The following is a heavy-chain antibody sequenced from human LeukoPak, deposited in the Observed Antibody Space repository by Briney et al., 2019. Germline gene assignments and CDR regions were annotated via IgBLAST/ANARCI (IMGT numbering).Heavy chain of an antibody. V-gene: IGHV3-48*04. CDR2: ISSSSSTI. J-gene: IGHJ6*04. CDR1: GFTFSSYS. D-gene: IGHD3-10*02. Sequence: GGSLRLSCAASGFTFSSYSMNWVRQAPGKGLEWVSYISSSSSTIYYADSVKGRFTISRDNAKNSLYLQMNSPRAEDTAVYYCAELGLTMIGGVWGKGTTVTISS. CDR3: AELGLTMIGGV.